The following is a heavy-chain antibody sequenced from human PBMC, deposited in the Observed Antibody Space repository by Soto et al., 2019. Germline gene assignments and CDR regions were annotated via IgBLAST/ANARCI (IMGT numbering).Heavy chain of an antibody. V-gene: IGHV3-30-3*01. J-gene: IGHJ4*02. CDR2: ISYDGSNK. CDR3: ARIGRTPGD. CDR1: GFTFSSYA. D-gene: IGHD1-1*01. Sequence: QVQLVESGGGVVQPGRSLRLSCAASGFTFSSYAMHWVRQAPGKGLEWVAVISYDGSNKYYADSVKGRFTISRDNSKNTLNLQMNSLRAEDTAVYYCARIGRTPGDWGQGTLVTVSS.